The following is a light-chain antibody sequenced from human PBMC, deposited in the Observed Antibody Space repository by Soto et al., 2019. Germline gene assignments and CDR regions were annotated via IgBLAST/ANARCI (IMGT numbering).Light chain of an antibody. CDR2: DAF. J-gene: IGKJ4*01. CDR3: QQRSNWTST. CDR1: QSVSRY. V-gene: IGKV3-11*01. Sequence: EIVLTQSPVTLSLSPGERATLSCRASQSVSRYLAWYQQKPGQAPRLLIYDAFKRATGIPARFSGSGSGTDFTLTISSLEPEDFAVYYCQQRSNWTSTFGGGTKVEIK.